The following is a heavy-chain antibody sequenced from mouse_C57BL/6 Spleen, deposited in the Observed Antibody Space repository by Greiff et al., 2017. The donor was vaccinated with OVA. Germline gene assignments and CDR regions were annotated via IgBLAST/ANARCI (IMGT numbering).Heavy chain of an antibody. D-gene: IGHD2-4*01. V-gene: IGHV14-3*01. CDR2: IDPANGNT. CDR1: GFNIKNTY. Sequence: VQLQQSVAELVRPGASVKLSCTASGFNIKNTYMHWVKQRPEQGLEWIGRIDPANGNTKYAPKFQGKATITADTSSHTAYLQLSSLTSEDTAIDYCALYDYENYYAMDYWGQGTSVTVSS. J-gene: IGHJ4*01. CDR3: ALYDYENYYAMDY.